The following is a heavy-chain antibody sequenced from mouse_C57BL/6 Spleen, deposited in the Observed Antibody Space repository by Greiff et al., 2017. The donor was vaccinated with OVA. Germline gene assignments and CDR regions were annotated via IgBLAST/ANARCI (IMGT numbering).Heavy chain of an antibody. V-gene: IGHV1-55*01. CDR3: ARDGDSHYRDWFAY. D-gene: IGHD2-12*01. CDR1: GYTFTSYW. Sequence: QVQLQQPGAELVKPGASVKMSCKASGYTFTSYWITWVKQRPGQGLEWIGDIYPGSGSTNYNEKFKSKATLTVDTSSSTAYMQLSSLTSEDSAVYYCARDGDSHYRDWFAYWGQGTLVTVSA. J-gene: IGHJ3*01. CDR2: IYPGSGST.